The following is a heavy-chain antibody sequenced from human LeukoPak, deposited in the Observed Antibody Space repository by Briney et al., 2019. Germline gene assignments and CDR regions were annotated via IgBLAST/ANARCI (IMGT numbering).Heavy chain of an antibody. CDR3: ARNSRVYATSYYYYYYMDV. V-gene: IGHV4-34*01. Sequence: PSETLSLTCAVYGGSFSGDYWSWIRQPPGKGLEWIGEINHSGSTNYNPSPKSRVTISVDTSKNQFSLKLSSVTAADTAVYYCARNSRVYATSYYYYYYMDVWGRGTTVTVSS. D-gene: IGHD2-8*01. J-gene: IGHJ6*03. CDR2: INHSGST. CDR1: GGSFSGDY.